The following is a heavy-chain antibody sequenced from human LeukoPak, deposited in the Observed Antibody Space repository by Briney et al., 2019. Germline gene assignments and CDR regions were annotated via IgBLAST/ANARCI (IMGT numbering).Heavy chain of an antibody. V-gene: IGHV1-69*13. D-gene: IGHD2-2*01. CDR1: GGTFSSYA. CDR3: AREDIVVVPAAKSLSYYMDV. Sequence: ASVKVSCKASGGTFSSYAISWVRQAPGQGLEWMGGIIPIFGTANYAQKFQGRVTITADESTSTAYMELSSLRSEDTAVYYCAREDIVVVPAAKSLSYYMDVWGKGTTVTVSS. CDR2: IIPIFGTA. J-gene: IGHJ6*03.